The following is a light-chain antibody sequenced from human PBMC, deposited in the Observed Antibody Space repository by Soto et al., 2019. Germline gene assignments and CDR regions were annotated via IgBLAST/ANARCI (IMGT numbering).Light chain of an antibody. J-gene: IGKJ4*01. CDR2: AAS. CDR1: QSISSSY. CDR3: QHYDGALT. V-gene: IGKV3-20*01. Sequence: EITLTQSPHTLSLSPGERASLSCRTSQSISSSYFAWYQQKPGQSPRLLVYAASIRAPGTPDRFSGSGSVTDFTLTISRVEPADFAVYFCQHYDGALTFGGGTRVEIK.